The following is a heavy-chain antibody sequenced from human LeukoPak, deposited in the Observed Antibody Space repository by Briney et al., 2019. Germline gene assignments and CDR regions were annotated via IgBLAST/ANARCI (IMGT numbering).Heavy chain of an antibody. D-gene: IGHD1-26*01. V-gene: IGHV1-46*01. CDR2: INPSGGST. Sequence: ASVTVSCKASGYTFTSYYMHWVRQATGRGLEWMGIINPSGGSTSYAQKFQGRVTMTRDTSTSTVYMELSSLRSEDTAVYYCARGATTGIVGATNWFDPWGQGTLVTVSS. J-gene: IGHJ5*02. CDR1: GYTFTSYY. CDR3: ARGATTGIVGATNWFDP.